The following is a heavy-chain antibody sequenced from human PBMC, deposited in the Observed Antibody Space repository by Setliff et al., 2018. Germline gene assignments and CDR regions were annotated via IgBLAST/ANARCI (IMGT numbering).Heavy chain of an antibody. CDR1: GNRFSGFW. Sequence: GSLRLSCTTSGNRFSGFWMSWVRQAAGKGLEWVVSINPDGSETYYVDSVKGRFSIARDNARKLLFLQKNRLRAEDTAVYYCARVRIAVPGTVWFDYWGQGTLVTVSS. CDR3: ARVRIAVPGTVWFDY. J-gene: IGHJ4*02. D-gene: IGHD6-19*01. CDR2: INPDGSET. V-gene: IGHV3-7*03.